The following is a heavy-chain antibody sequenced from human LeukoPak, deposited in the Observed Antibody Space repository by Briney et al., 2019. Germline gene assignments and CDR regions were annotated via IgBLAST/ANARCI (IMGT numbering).Heavy chain of an antibody. CDR2: IYHSGST. D-gene: IGHD2-21*01. CDR1: GASITSYY. CDR3: ARRVSAFFYGMDV. J-gene: IGHJ6*02. Sequence: PSETLSLTCTVSGASITSYYWSWIRQPPGKGLEWIGYIYHSGSTYYNPSLKSRVTISVDRSKNQFSLKLSSVTAADTAVYYCARRVSAFFYGMDVWGQGTTVTVSS. V-gene: IGHV4-59*12.